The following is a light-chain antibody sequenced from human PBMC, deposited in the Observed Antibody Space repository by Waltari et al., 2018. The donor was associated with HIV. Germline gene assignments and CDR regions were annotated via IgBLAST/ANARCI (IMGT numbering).Light chain of an antibody. CDR1: QSINNT. J-gene: IGKJ4*02. V-gene: IGKV3-15*01. Sequence: EIVMTQSPVTLSVSPGERGTLSCRASQSINNTLAWDQHKPGQAPRLLIYGASTRATGIPARFSGSGSGTDFSLNISTLQSEDFAVYYCQQYNSWPRTFGRGTKVEIK. CDR3: QQYNSWPRT. CDR2: GAS.